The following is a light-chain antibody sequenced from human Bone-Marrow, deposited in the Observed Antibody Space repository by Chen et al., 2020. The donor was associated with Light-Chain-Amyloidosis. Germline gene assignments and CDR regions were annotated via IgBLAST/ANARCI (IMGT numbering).Light chain of an antibody. CDR1: DLPTKY. Sequence: SYKLPQPPLVSVSPGQTARITCSGDDLPTKYAYWYQQKPGQAPVLVIHRDTERPSGISERFSGSSSGTTATLTISGVQAEDEADYHCQSADSSGTYEVIFGGGTKLTVL. CDR3: QSADSSGTYEVI. V-gene: IGLV3-25*03. CDR2: RDT. J-gene: IGLJ2*01.